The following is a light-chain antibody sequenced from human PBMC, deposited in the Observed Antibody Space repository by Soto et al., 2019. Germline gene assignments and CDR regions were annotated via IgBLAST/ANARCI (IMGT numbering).Light chain of an antibody. J-gene: IGLJ1*01. Sequence: QPALTQAPSATGSAGQSVTISCNGTSSDVGGYNYVSWYQQHPGKAPKLMIYEVSKRPSGVPDRFSGSKSGNTASLTVSGLQAEDEADYYCSSYAGSNNLVFGTGTKVTVL. CDR3: SSYAGSNNLV. V-gene: IGLV2-8*01. CDR2: EVS. CDR1: SSDVGGYNY.